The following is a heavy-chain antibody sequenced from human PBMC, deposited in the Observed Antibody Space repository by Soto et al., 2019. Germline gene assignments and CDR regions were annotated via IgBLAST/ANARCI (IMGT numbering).Heavy chain of an antibody. CDR1: GYSFTSYW. D-gene: IGHD6-13*01. Sequence: LGESLKISCKGSGYSFTSYWIGWVRQMPGKGLEWMGIIYPGDSDTRYSPSFQGQVTISADKSISTAYLQWSSLKASDTAMYYCARYIVAACLGGHENWFDPWGQGTLVTVSS. CDR3: ARYIVAACLGGHENWFDP. CDR2: IYPGDSDT. V-gene: IGHV5-51*01. J-gene: IGHJ5*02.